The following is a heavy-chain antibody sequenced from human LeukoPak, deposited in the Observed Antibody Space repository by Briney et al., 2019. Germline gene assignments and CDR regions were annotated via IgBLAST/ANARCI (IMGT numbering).Heavy chain of an antibody. CDR1: GYTFTSYD. V-gene: IGHV1-8*01. D-gene: IGHD6-13*01. J-gene: IGHJ4*02. CDR3: ARRSSSWVDY. CDR2: MNPNSGNT. Sequence: ASVKVSCKASGYTFTSYDINWARQATGQGLEWMGWMNPNSGNTGYALKFQGRVSMTRNTSISTAYMELSSLRSEDTAVYYCARRSSSWVDYWGQGTLVTVSS.